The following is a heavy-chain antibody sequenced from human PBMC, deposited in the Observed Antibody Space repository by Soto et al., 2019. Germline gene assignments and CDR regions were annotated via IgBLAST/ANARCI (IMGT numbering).Heavy chain of an antibody. CDR1: GFTFSFYS. V-gene: IGHV3-21*01. CDR2: ISSSGDFI. D-gene: IGHD6-6*01. CDR3: ARGGSIAPCCGPFDN. J-gene: IGHJ4*02. Sequence: GGSLRLSCGASGFTFSFYSMNWFRQTPGKGLEWVSSISSSGDFIYYADSVKGRFTISRDNAKNSVHLQMNSLRGGDTAVFYCARGGSIAPCCGPFDNWGALTQFPVSS.